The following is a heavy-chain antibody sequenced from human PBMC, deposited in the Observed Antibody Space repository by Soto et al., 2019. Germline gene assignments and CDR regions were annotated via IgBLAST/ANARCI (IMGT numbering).Heavy chain of an antibody. CDR3: ARDHREAAGTYYGMDV. J-gene: IGHJ6*02. V-gene: IGHV3-74*01. CDR2: INSDGSST. D-gene: IGHD6-13*01. Sequence: SLRLSCAASGFTFSSYWMHWVRQAPGKGLVWVSRINSDGSSTSYADSVKGRFTISRDNAKNTLYLQMNSLRAEDTAVYYCARDHREAAGTYYGMDVWGQGTTVTVSS. CDR1: GFTFSSYW.